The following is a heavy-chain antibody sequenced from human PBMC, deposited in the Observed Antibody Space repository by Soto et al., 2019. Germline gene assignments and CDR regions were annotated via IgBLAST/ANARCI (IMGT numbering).Heavy chain of an antibody. CDR3: ARIGGSYYYGMDV. CDR2: IIPIFGTA. D-gene: IGHD3-16*01. V-gene: IGHV1-69*13. Sequence: RTAMKVSCDASEGTFVSRAISWLRQSPGQGLEWRGGIIPIFGTANYAQKFQGRVTITADESTSTAYMELSSLRSEDTAVYYCARIGGSYYYGMDVWGQGTPVTVSS. CDR1: EGTFVSRA. J-gene: IGHJ6*02.